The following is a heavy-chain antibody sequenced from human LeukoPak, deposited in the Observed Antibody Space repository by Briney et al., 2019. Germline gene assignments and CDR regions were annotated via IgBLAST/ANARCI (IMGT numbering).Heavy chain of an antibody. J-gene: IGHJ6*02. CDR3: ARDPGDSSGYYYYYGMDV. CDR2: ISHGGSTST. CDR1: GVSFSGYY. V-gene: IGHV4-34*01. D-gene: IGHD3-22*01. Sequence: SETLSLTCAVYGVSFSGYYWSWIRQPPGKGLEWIGEISHGGSTSTNYNPSLKSRVTISVDTSKNQFSLNLSSVTAADTAVYYCARDPGDSSGYYYYYGMDVWGQGTTVTVSS.